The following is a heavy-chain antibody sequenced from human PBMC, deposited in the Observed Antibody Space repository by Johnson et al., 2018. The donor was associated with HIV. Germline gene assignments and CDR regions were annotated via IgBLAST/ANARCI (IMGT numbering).Heavy chain of an antibody. J-gene: IGHJ3*02. D-gene: IGHD3-22*01. CDR1: GFTFSAYG. CDR2: ISYDGSNK. CDR3: ARGRPSGSHDAFDI. V-gene: IGHV3-30*03. Sequence: QMQLVESGGGVVQPGRSLRLSCAASGFTFSAYGMHWVRQAPGQGLEWVAVISYDGSNKYYTDSVKGRFTISRDNSKNTLYLQMNSLRPEDTAVYYCARGRPSGSHDAFDIWGQGTMVTVSS.